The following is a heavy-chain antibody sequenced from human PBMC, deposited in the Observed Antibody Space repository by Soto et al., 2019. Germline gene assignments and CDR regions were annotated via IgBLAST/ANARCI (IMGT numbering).Heavy chain of an antibody. Sequence: PGGSLRLSCEASGFSFSNFEMSWVRQAPGKGLEWVSSIRSSGSPVFYADSLRGRFTISRDNAKNSLYLQINSLRAEDTAIYYCAGGCCGSDPSYFDYWGQGTLVTVSS. D-gene: IGHD5-12*01. CDR1: GFSFSNFE. J-gene: IGHJ4*02. CDR3: AGGCCGSDPSYFDY. V-gene: IGHV3-48*03. CDR2: IRSSGSPV.